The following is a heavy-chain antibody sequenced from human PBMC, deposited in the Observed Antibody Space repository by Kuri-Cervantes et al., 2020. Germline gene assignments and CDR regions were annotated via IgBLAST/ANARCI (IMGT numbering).Heavy chain of an antibody. D-gene: IGHD2-15*01. CDR3: ARARDIGYCSGGSCYYFDY. J-gene: IGHJ4*02. Sequence: SETLSPTCAVSGCSISSGGYSWSWIRQPPGKGLEWIGYIYHSGSTYYNPSLKSRVTISADRSENQFSLKLSSVTAADTAVYYCARARDIGYCSGGSCYYFDYWGQGTLVTVSS. CDR1: GCSISSGGYS. V-gene: IGHV4-30-2*01. CDR2: IYHSGST.